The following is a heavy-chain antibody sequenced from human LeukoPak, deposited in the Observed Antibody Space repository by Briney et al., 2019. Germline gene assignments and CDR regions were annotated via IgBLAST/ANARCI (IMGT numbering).Heavy chain of an antibody. Sequence: GGSLRLSCAASAFTFSSYEMNWVRQAPGKGLEWVSYISSSGSTIYYADSVKGRFTISRDNAKNSLYLQMNSLRAEDTAVYYCARGALEMSTITSAYYFDYRGQGTLVTVSS. D-gene: IGHD5-24*01. J-gene: IGHJ4*02. CDR1: AFTFSSYE. V-gene: IGHV3-48*03. CDR3: ARGALEMSTITSAYYFDY. CDR2: ISSSGSTI.